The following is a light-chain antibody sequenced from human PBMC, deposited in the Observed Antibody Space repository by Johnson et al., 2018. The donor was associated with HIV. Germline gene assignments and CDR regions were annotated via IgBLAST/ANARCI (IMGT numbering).Light chain of an antibody. J-gene: IGLJ1*01. CDR2: DNN. Sequence: HSVLTQPPSVSAAPGQKVTISCSGSSSNIGNNYVSWYQQLPGTAPKLLIYDNNKRPSGIPDRFSGSKSGTSATLGITGLQTGDEADYYCGTWDSSLSAGVFGPGAKVTVL. CDR1: SSNIGNNY. CDR3: GTWDSSLSAGV. V-gene: IGLV1-51*01.